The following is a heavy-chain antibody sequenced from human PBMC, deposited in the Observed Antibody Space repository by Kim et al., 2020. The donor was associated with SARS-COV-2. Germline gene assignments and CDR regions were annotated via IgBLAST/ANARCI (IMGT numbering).Heavy chain of an antibody. Sequence: SETLSLTCTVSGGSISTYYWSWIRQSPGKGLEWIGYIYSSGSTNYNPSLKSRVTISVDTSKNQFSLKLTSVTAADTAVYYCARTLTGSPFFDYWGQGTLV. D-gene: IGHD3-9*01. CDR1: GGSISTYY. CDR3: ARTLTGSPFFDY. V-gene: IGHV4-59*01. CDR2: IYSSGST. J-gene: IGHJ4*02.